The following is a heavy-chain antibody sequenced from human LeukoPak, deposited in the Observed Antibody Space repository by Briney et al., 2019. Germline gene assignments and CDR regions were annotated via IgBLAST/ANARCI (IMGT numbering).Heavy chain of an antibody. D-gene: IGHD1-26*01. J-gene: IGHJ4*02. CDR1: GYTLTELS. CDR3: ATRGVVGKSTYYFDY. Sequence: ASVKVSCKVSGYTLTELSMHWVRQAPGKGLEWMGGFDPEDGETIYAQKFRGRVTMTEDTSTDTAYMELSSLRSEDTAMYYCATRGVVGKSTYYFDYWGQGTLVTVSS. CDR2: FDPEDGET. V-gene: IGHV1-24*01.